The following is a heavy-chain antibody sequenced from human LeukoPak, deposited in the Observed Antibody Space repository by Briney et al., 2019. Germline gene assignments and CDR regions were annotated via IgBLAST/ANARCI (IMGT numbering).Heavy chain of an antibody. D-gene: IGHD3-3*01. J-gene: IGHJ4*02. CDR1: GGSISSSSYY. Sequence: PSETLSLTCTVSGGSISSSSYYWGWIRQPPGKGLEWIGSIYYSGSTYYNPSLKSRVTISVDTSKNQFSLKLSSVTAADTAVYYCARIPRFGVANACWGQGTLVTVSS. V-gene: IGHV4-39*01. CDR3: ARIPRFGVANAC. CDR2: IYYSGST.